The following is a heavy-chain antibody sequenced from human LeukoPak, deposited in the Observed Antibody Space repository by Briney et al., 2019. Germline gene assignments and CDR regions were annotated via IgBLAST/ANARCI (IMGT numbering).Heavy chain of an antibody. CDR2: IYYSGST. Sequence: LETLSLTCAVSGXSVSSGSYYWSWIRQPPGKGLEWIGYIYYSGSTNYNPSLKSRVTISADTSKNQFSLKLSSVTAADTAVYYCARDGDYWGQGTLVTVSS. CDR3: ARDGDY. J-gene: IGHJ4*02. CDR1: GXSVSSGSYY. V-gene: IGHV4-61*01.